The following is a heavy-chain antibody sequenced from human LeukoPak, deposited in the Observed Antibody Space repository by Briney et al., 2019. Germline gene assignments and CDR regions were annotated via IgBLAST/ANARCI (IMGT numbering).Heavy chain of an antibody. D-gene: IGHD4-17*01. CDR3: ARDRSYGDPYYYYGMDV. CDR1: GFTFSSYA. Sequence: GGSLRLSCAASGFTFSSYAMHWVRQAPGKGLEWVAVISYDGSNKYYADSVKGRVTISRDNSKNTLYLQMNSLRAEDTAVYYCARDRSYGDPYYYYGMDVWGQGTTVTVSS. CDR2: ISYDGSNK. J-gene: IGHJ6*02. V-gene: IGHV3-30-3*01.